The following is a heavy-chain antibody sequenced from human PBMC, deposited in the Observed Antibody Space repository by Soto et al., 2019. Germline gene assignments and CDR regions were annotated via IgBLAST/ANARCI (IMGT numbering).Heavy chain of an antibody. CDR3: ARTLYGDNVDS. V-gene: IGHV1-8*01. J-gene: IGHJ4*02. D-gene: IGHD4-17*01. Sequence: QVQLVQSGAEVKKPGASVKGSCKASGYTFTSYDINWVRQATGQGLEWMGWMNPNSGNTGYAQKLQGRVTMTRNTSIRTAYMELSSMRADDTAVDYCARTLYGDNVDSWGQGTLVTVSS. CDR1: GYTFTSYD. CDR2: MNPNSGNT.